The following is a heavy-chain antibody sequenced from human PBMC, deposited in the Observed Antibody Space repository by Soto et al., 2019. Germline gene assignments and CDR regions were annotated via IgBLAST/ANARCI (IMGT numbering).Heavy chain of an antibody. D-gene: IGHD3-10*01. Sequence: GGSLRLSCAASGFTFSSYAMSWVRQAPGKGLEWVSAISGSGGSTYYADSVKGRFTISRDNSKNTLYLQMNSLRAEDTAVYYCAKDDTPMGMVRGVIPTNAFDIWGQGTMVTVSS. J-gene: IGHJ3*02. CDR3: AKDDTPMGMVRGVIPTNAFDI. CDR1: GFTFSSYA. CDR2: ISGSGGST. V-gene: IGHV3-23*01.